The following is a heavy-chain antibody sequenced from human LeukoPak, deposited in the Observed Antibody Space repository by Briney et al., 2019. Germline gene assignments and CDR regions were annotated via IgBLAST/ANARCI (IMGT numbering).Heavy chain of an antibody. CDR1: GGSISSYY. J-gene: IGHJ4*02. CDR2: IYYSGST. CDR3: ARGRGFYYGDYFDY. V-gene: IGHV4-59*01. Sequence: SETLSLTCTVSGGSISSYYWGWIRQPPGKGLEWIGYIYYSGSTNYNPSLKSRVTISVDTSKNQFSLKLSPVTAADTAVYYCARGRGFYYGDYFDYWGQGTLVTVSS. D-gene: IGHD4-17*01.